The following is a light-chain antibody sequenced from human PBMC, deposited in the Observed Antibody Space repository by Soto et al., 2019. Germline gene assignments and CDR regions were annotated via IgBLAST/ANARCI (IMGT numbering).Light chain of an antibody. CDR1: QSVSSSY. Sequence: EIVLTQSPGTLSLSPGERATLSCRASQSVSSSYLAWYQQKPGQAPRLLIYAASSSATGIPDRFSGSGSGTDFTLTISRLEPEDFAVYYCQQYGRSPRTFGQGTKV. CDR3: QQYGRSPRT. CDR2: AAS. J-gene: IGKJ1*01. V-gene: IGKV3-20*01.